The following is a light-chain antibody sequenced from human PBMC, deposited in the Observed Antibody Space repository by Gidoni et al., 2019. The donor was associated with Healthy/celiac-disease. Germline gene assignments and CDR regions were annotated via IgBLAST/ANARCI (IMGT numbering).Light chain of an antibody. CDR2: GAS. V-gene: IGKV3-20*01. Sequence: EIVLTQSTGTLSLSPGERATLSCRASQSVSSSYLAWYQQKPGQAPRLLIYGASSRATGIPDRFSGSGSGTDFTLTISRLEPEDFAVYYCQQYGSSRSLTFGGGTKVEIK. J-gene: IGKJ4*01. CDR1: QSVSSSY. CDR3: QQYGSSRSLT.